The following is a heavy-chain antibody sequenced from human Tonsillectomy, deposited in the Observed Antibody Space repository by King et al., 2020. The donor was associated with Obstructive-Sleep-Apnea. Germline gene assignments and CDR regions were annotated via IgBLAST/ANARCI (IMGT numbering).Heavy chain of an antibody. J-gene: IGHJ6*02. Sequence: VQLVESGGGVVQPGRSLRLSCAASGFTFSSYGMHWVRQAPGKGLEWVAVIWYDGSNKYYADSVKGRFTISRENSKNTLYLQMNSLRAEDTAVYYCAKDRRTNPREWELLMYGMDVWGQGTTVTVSS. CDR1: GFTFSSYG. CDR2: IWYDGSNK. D-gene: IGHD1-26*01. CDR3: AKDRRTNPREWELLMYGMDV. V-gene: IGHV3-33*06.